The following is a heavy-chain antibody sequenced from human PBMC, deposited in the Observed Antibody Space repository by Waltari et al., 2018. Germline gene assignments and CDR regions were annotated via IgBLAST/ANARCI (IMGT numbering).Heavy chain of an antibody. J-gene: IGHJ5*02. V-gene: IGHV3-48*04. D-gene: IGHD4-17*01. CDR1: GFTFSSYS. CDR3: ARFSGYGDYDWFDP. Sequence: EVQLVESGGGLVQPGGSLRLSCAASGFTFSSYSMNWVRQAPGKGLEWVSYISSSSSTKYYADSVKGRFTISRDNAKNSLYLQMNSLGAEDTAVYYCARFSGYGDYDWFDPWGQGTLVTVSS. CDR2: ISSSSSTK.